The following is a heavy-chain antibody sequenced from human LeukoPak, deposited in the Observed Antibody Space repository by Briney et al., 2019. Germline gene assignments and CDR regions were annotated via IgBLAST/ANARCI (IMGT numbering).Heavy chain of an antibody. V-gene: IGHV1-2*06. CDR3: AAGGVEMATQVPFDY. Sequence: GASVKVSCKASGYIFTAYYIHWVRQAPGQGLEWMGRINPNSGGKNPAQKFQGRVTMTRDTSISTAYMDLSRLRSDDTAVYYCAAGGVEMATQVPFDYWGQGTLVTVSS. CDR2: INPNSGGK. D-gene: IGHD5-24*01. CDR1: GYIFTAYY. J-gene: IGHJ4*02.